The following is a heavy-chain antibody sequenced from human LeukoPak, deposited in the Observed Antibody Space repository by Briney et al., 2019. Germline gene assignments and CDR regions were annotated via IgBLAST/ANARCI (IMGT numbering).Heavy chain of an antibody. J-gene: IGHJ4*02. V-gene: IGHV3-23*01. Sequence: GGSLRLSCAASGFTFSSYAMSWVRQAPGKGLEWVSAISGSGGSTYYADSVKGRFTISRDNSKNTLYLQMNSLRAEDTAVYYCARDEGIAAAGTLDYWGQGTLVTVSS. CDR2: ISGSGGST. CDR3: ARDEGIAAAGTLDY. CDR1: GFTFSSYA. D-gene: IGHD6-13*01.